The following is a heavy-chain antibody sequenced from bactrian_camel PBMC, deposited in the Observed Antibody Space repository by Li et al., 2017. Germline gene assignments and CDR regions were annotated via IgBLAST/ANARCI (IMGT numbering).Heavy chain of an antibody. V-gene: IGHV3S28*01. D-gene: IGHD7*01. Sequence: QLVESGGGSVQAGGSLRLSCAASGNTAGLDYMGWYRQAPGKELEGITSLYIDTDRSVYIDSVKGRFTVSRDDAKKTLYLQMNSLKPDDTAMYYCVAAGFDYWGQGTQVTVS. CDR1: GNTAGLDY. CDR2: LYIDTDRS. J-gene: IGHJ4*01. CDR3: VAAGFDY.